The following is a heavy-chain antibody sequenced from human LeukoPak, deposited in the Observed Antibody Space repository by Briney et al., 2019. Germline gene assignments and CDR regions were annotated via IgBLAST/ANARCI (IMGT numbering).Heavy chain of an antibody. D-gene: IGHD6-13*01. CDR1: GGSFSGYY. J-gene: IGHJ4*02. CDR2: IYYSGST. Sequence: SETLSLTCAVYGGSFSGYYWSWIRQPPGEGLEWIGYIYYSGSTNYNPSLKSRVTISVDTSKNQFSLKLSSVTAADTAVYYCARGGIAAAGTIWGQGTLVTVSS. CDR3: ARGGIAAAGTI. V-gene: IGHV4-59*01.